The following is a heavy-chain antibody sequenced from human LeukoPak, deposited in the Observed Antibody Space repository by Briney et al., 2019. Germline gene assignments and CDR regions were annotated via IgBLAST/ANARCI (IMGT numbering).Heavy chain of an antibody. J-gene: IGHJ4*02. CDR1: GFTFSSYG. CDR2: IWYDGSNK. V-gene: IGHV3-33*01. D-gene: IGHD5-18*01. CDR3: ARDGRYTEFDY. Sequence: PGGSLRLSCAASGFTFSSYGMHWVRQAPGKGLEWVAVIWYDGSNKYYADSVKGRFTISRDNSKNTLYLQMNSLRAEDTAVYYCARDGRYTEFDYWGQGTLVTVSS.